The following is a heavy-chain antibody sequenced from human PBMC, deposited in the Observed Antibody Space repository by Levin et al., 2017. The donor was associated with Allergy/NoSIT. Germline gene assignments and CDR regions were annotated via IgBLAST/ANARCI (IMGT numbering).Heavy chain of an antibody. V-gene: IGHV3-23*01. J-gene: IGHJ4*02. Sequence: LSLTCVGSGFSFSEYGMNWVRQSPGKGLEWVSLISGTTVGSFYSDSVKGRFSISRDNSKNTVFLQMNSLRVEDTAIYYCARGTFDAWGPGTPVTVSS. CDR1: GFSFSEYG. CDR2: ISGTTVGS. CDR3: ARGTFDA.